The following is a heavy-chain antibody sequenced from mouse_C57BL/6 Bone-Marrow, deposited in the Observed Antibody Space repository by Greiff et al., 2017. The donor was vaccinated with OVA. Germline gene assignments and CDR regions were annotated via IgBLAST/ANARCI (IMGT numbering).Heavy chain of an antibody. Sequence: LMESGPALVQPGASVKISCKASGYAFSRSWLNWVKQRPGKGLAWIGRLYPGDGDTNYNGKFKGKATLTADKSSSTAYMQLSSLTAEDCAVYVCARAFEAYGGQGTLVTVSA. J-gene: IGHJ3*01. CDR3: ARAFEAY. V-gene: IGHV1-82*01. CDR1: GYAFSRSW. CDR2: LYPGDGDT.